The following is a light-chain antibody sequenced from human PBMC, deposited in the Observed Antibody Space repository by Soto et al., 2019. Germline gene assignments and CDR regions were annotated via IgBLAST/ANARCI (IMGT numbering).Light chain of an antibody. CDR3: QHYGSSPPYT. V-gene: IGKV3-20*01. J-gene: IGKJ2*01. CDR2: VAS. Sequence: EIVLTQSPGTLSLSPGERATLSCRASQSVSSSYLAWDQQKPSQAPRLLIYVASSRATGIPVRFSGSGCGTDFTLTISSLEPQDVAVYYCQHYGSSPPYTFGQGTKLEIK. CDR1: QSVSSSY.